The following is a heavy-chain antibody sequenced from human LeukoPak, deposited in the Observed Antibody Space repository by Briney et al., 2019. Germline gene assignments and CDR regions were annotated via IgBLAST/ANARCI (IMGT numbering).Heavy chain of an antibody. V-gene: IGHV1-69*04. Sequence: SVKVSCKASGGTFSSYAISWVRQDPGQGLEWMGRIIPILGIANYAQKFQGRVTITADKSTSTAYMELSSLRSEDTAVYYCARDCSGGSCYLPDAFDIWGQGTMVTVSS. CDR2: IIPILGIA. D-gene: IGHD2-15*01. CDR3: ARDCSGGSCYLPDAFDI. CDR1: GGTFSSYA. J-gene: IGHJ3*02.